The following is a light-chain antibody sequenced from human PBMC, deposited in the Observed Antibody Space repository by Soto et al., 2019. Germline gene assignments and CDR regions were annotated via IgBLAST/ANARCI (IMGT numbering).Light chain of an antibody. CDR2: DAS. Sequence: IQLTQSPSSLSASVGDRVTITCRASQNINIYVNWYQHEPGTAPNLLIYDASSLESGVPSRFSGSGSGTEFTLTISSLQPDDFATYYCQQYHEYWFGQGTKVDI. CDR3: QQYHEYW. V-gene: IGKV1D-13*01. CDR1: QNINIY. J-gene: IGKJ1*01.